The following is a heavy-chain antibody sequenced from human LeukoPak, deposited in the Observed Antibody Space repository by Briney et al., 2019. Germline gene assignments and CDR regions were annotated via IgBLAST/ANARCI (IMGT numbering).Heavy chain of an antibody. J-gene: IGHJ3*02. D-gene: IGHD1-26*01. Sequence: GGSLRLSCAASGFTFSTYNMNWVRQAPGKGLEWVSSISSSSNHIYYADSVKGRFTISRDNAKNSLYLQMNSLRAEDTDVYYCARDVGASAPDAFDIWGQGTMVTVSS. CDR2: ISSSSNHI. CDR3: ARDVGASAPDAFDI. CDR1: GFTFSTYN. V-gene: IGHV3-21*01.